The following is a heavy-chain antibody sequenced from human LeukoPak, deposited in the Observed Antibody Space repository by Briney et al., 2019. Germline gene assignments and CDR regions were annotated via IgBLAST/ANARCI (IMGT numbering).Heavy chain of an antibody. V-gene: IGHV1-2*02. CDR1: GYTYTGHY. J-gene: IGHJ5*02. D-gene: IGHD4-23*01. CDR2: INPNSGAT. Sequence: GASVKVSCKTSGYTYTGHYMHWVRQAPGQGLEWMGWINPNSGATKSAQKFQGRVTMTRDTSITTAYMELYSLRSDDTALYYCAREMTPVGGSPLIWFDPWGQGTLVTVPS. CDR3: AREMTPVGGSPLIWFDP.